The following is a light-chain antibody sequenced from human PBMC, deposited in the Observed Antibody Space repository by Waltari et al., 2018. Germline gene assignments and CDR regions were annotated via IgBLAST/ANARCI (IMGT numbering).Light chain of an antibody. CDR2: EVS. CDR3: SSYTTSSAPGV. Sequence: QSALTHPAPVSGSPGQSLPISCSGTDSDVGAYDFVSWYQQHPGKAPHLIIYEVSNRPSGISNRFSASKSGNTASLTISGLQAEDEADYYCSSYTTSSAPGVFGTGTRVTVL. CDR1: DSDVGAYDF. J-gene: IGLJ1*01. V-gene: IGLV2-14*01.